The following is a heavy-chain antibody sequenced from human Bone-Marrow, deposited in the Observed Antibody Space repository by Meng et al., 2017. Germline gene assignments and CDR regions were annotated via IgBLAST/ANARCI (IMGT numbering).Heavy chain of an antibody. Sequence: GGSLRLSCTASGFTFSSYSMSWVRQASGQGLEWVAAINGSGTATYYADSVRGRFTISRDNSRNTLYLQMGGLRAEDTAVYYCAKEWCRAGGGCYALDVWGQGTTVTVSS. D-gene: IGHD2-15*01. J-gene: IGHJ6*02. CDR3: AKEWCRAGGGCYALDV. CDR2: INGSGTAT. V-gene: IGHV3-23*01. CDR1: GFTFSSYS.